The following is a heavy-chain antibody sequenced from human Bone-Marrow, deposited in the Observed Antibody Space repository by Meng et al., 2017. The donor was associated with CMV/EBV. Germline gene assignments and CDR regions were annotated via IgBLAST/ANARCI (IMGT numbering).Heavy chain of an antibody. CDR2: INPNSGGT. CDR3: AREGTGNGMDV. J-gene: IGHJ6*02. CDR1: GYTFTGYY. Sequence: ASVKVSCKASGYTFTGYYMHWVRQAPGQGLEWMGWINPNSGGTNYAQKFQGRVTMTRDTSISTASMELSSLRPADTAVYYCAREGTGNGMDVWGQGTMVTVSS. V-gene: IGHV1-2*02. D-gene: IGHD3-10*01.